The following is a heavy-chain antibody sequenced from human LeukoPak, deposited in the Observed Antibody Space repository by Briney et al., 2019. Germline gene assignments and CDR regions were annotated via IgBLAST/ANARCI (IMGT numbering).Heavy chain of an antibody. Sequence: SQTLSLTCTVSGGSISSGYYWGWIRQPPGKGLEWIGSIYHSGSTYYNPSLKSRVTISVDTSKNQFSLKLSSVTAADTAVYYCARSYCSSTSCYRYYFDYWGQGTLVTVSS. CDR1: GGSISSGYY. CDR3: ARSYCSSTSCYRYYFDY. CDR2: IYHSGST. J-gene: IGHJ4*02. D-gene: IGHD2-2*01. V-gene: IGHV4-38-2*02.